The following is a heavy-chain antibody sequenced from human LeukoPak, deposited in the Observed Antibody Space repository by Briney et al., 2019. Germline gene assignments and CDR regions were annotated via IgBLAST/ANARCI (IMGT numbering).Heavy chain of an antibody. V-gene: IGHV3-66*01. CDR1: GFIVTNNY. D-gene: IGHD2-8*01. CDR3: ARDPPAVLIDTYG. Sequence: GGSLRLSCTASGFIVTNNYINWVRQAPGKGLEWVSLVYSGGSTYYADSVKGRFTNSRDNSKNMVYLQMNSLRAEDTAMYYCARDPPAVLIDTYGWGQGTLVTVSS. J-gene: IGHJ4*02. CDR2: VYSGGST.